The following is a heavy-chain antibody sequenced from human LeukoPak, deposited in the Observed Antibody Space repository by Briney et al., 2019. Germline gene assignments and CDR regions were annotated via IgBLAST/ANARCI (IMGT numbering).Heavy chain of an antibody. CDR1: GFTFSSSW. J-gene: IGHJ4*02. CDR3: ARDLSYYDSSGPTFDY. CDR2: IKEDGSEK. D-gene: IGHD3-22*01. V-gene: IGHV3-7*01. Sequence: GGSLRLSCAGYGFTFSSSWMSWVRQAPGKGLEWVANIKEDGSEKHYVDSVKGRFSISRDNAKNSLYLQMNSLRAEDTAVYYCARDLSYYDSSGPTFDYWGQGTLVTVSS.